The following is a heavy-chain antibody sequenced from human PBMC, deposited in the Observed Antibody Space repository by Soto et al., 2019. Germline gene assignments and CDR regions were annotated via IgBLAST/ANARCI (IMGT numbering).Heavy chain of an antibody. J-gene: IGHJ6*02. Sequence: GASVKVSCKVSGYTLTELSMHWVRQAPGKGLEWMGGFDPEDGETIYAQKFQGRVTMTEDTSTDTAYMELSSLRSEDTAVYYCATDLVATVVTPLRYGMDVWGQGTTVTVS. CDR1: GYTLTELS. V-gene: IGHV1-24*01. CDR2: FDPEDGET. D-gene: IGHD5-12*01. CDR3: ATDLVATVVTPLRYGMDV.